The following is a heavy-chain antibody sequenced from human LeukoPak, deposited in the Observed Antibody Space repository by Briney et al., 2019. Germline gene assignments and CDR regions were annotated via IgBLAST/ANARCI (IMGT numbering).Heavy chain of an antibody. CDR1: GYTLTELS. J-gene: IGHJ5*02. Sequence: ASVRVSRKVSGYTLTELSMHWVRQAPGKGLEWMGGFDPEDGETIYAQKFQGRVTMTEDTSTDTAYMELSSLRSEDTAVYYCATDHGIAVAGGSWFDPWGQGTLWTVSS. CDR2: FDPEDGET. V-gene: IGHV1-24*01. D-gene: IGHD6-19*01. CDR3: ATDHGIAVAGGSWFDP.